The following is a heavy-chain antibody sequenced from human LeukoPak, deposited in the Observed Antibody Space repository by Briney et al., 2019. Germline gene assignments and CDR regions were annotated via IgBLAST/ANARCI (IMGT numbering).Heavy chain of an antibody. D-gene: IGHD6-6*01. CDR1: GGTFSNYA. V-gene: IGHV1-69*04. J-gene: IGHJ4*02. Sequence: SVKVSCKASGGTFSNYAINWVRQAPGQGLEWMGRIIPVLGITNYAQKFQDRVTITADKYTNIAYMELSSLRSEDTAVYYCAREGSSSPSFDYWGQGTLVTVSS. CDR3: AREGSSSPSFDY. CDR2: IIPVLGIT.